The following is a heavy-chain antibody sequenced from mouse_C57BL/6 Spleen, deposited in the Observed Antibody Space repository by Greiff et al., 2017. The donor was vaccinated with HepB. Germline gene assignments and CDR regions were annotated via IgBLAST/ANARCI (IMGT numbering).Heavy chain of an antibody. CDR3: ARSGLLGAY. CDR2: IDPSDSHT. D-gene: IGHD3-1*01. J-gene: IGHJ3*01. CDR1: GYTFTSYW. V-gene: IGHV1-50*01. Sequence: VQLQQSGAELVKPGASVKLSCKASGYTFTSYWMQWVKQRPGQGLEWIGEIDPSDSHTNYNQKFKGKATLTVDTSSSTAYMQLSSLTSEASAVYYCARSGLLGAYWGQRTLVTVSA.